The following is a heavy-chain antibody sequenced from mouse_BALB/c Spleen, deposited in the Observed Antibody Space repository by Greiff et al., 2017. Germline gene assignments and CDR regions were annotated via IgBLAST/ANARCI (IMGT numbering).Heavy chain of an antibody. J-gene: IGHJ4*01. V-gene: IGHV1S127*01. CDR1: GYTFTSYW. CDR2: IDPSDSYT. D-gene: IGHD2-1*01. Sequence: VQLQQPGAELVKPGASAKMSCKASGYTFTSYWMHWVKQRPGQGLEWIGVIDPSDSYTSYNQKFKGKATLTVDTSSSTAYMQLSSLTSEDSAVYYCTREDGNFYAMDYWGQGTSVTVSS. CDR3: TREDGNFYAMDY.